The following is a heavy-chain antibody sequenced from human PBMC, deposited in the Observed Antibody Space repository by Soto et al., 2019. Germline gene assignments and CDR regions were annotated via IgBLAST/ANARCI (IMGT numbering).Heavy chain of an antibody. D-gene: IGHD5-12*01. J-gene: IGHJ4*02. CDR3: ARDRSGYGDY. CDR2: ISAYNGNT. Sequence: QVHLVQSGVEVKKPGASVKVSCKASGYTFTDYGISWARQAPGQGLEWMGWISAYNGNTNHAQNLQGRVTLTTDASTSTAFTELTSLRSDDTAVYYCARDRSGYGDYWGQGTLVTVSS. V-gene: IGHV1-18*01. CDR1: GYTFTDYG.